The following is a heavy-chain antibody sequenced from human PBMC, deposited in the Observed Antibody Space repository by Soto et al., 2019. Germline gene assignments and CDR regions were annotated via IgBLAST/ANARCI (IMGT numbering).Heavy chain of an antibody. Sequence: GGSLRLSCAASGVTFSSYGMHWVRQAPGKGLEWVAAISYDRSNQYYADSVKGRFTISRDNSKNTLYLQMNSLRAEDTAVYYCARAKYGGNRPIFSFYYYGMDVWGQGTTVTVSS. CDR1: GVTFSSYG. CDR3: ARAKYGGNRPIFSFYYYGMDV. CDR2: ISYDRSNQ. D-gene: IGHD2-15*01. V-gene: IGHV3-30*03. J-gene: IGHJ6*02.